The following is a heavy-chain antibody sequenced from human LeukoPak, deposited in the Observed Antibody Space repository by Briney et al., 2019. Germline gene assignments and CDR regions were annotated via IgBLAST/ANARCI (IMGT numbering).Heavy chain of an antibody. J-gene: IGHJ4*02. CDR3: AKEVDTAMATDY. Sequence: GAXLRLSCAASGFTFSSYAMSWVRQAPGKGLEWVSAISGSGGSTYYADSVEGRFTISRDNSKNTLYLQMNSLRAEDTAVYYCAKEVDTAMATDYWGQGTLVTVSS. CDR2: ISGSGGST. CDR1: GFTFSSYA. V-gene: IGHV3-23*01. D-gene: IGHD5-18*01.